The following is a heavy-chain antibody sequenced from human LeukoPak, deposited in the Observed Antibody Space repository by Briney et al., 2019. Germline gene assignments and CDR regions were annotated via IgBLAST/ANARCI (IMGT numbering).Heavy chain of an antibody. V-gene: IGHV3-30*18. J-gene: IGHJ4*02. CDR2: ISYDKSHR. Sequence: GGSLRLSCAASGFTFSRYGMYWVRQAPGKGLEWVALISYDKSHRYYADSVKGRFTISRDNSKNTMYLQMNSLRAEDTAVYYCAKPFGFLEWLYGGYFDSWGQGTLVTVSS. D-gene: IGHD3-3*01. CDR1: GFTFSRYG. CDR3: AKPFGFLEWLYGGYFDS.